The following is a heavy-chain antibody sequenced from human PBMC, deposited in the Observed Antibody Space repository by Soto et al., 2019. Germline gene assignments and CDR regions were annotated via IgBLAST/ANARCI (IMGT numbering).Heavy chain of an antibody. D-gene: IGHD1-26*01. Sequence: GGSLRLSCVASGFTFSRYGMHWVRQAPGKGLEWVTVISYDGSNKHYADSVKGRFTISRDDSKNTLYLQMSSLRLEDTAVYYCAKDIMGGSYYFDYWGQGTLVTVS. J-gene: IGHJ4*02. V-gene: IGHV3-30*18. CDR2: ISYDGSNK. CDR3: AKDIMGGSYYFDY. CDR1: GFTFSRYG.